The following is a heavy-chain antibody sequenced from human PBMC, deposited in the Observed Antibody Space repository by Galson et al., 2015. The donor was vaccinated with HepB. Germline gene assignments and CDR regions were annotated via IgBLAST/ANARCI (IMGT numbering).Heavy chain of an antibody. D-gene: IGHD3-22*01. CDR2: ISAYNGDT. CDR3: ARVPSMIVVVLDY. J-gene: IGHJ4*02. CDR1: GYTFNMYG. Sequence: SVKVSCKAAGYTFNMYGVTWVRQAPGQGLEWMGWISAYNGDTNYAQKLQGRVTMTTDTSTSTAYMELRSLRSDDTAVYYCARVPSMIVVVLDYWGQGTLVTVSS. V-gene: IGHV1-18*01.